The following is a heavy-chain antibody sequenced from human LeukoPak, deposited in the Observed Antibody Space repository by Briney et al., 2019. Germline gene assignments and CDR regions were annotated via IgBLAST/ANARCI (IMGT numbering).Heavy chain of an antibody. CDR2: IRAYNGNT. D-gene: IGHD3-10*01. V-gene: IGHV1-18*04. Sequence: WASVKVSCKASGYTFTSYGISWVRQAPGQGLEWMGWIRAYNGNTNYAQKLQGRVTMTTDTSTSTAYMELRSLRSDDTAVYYCARRGGGSGSSLPLKDYWGQGTLVTVSS. CDR3: ARRGGGSGSSLPLKDY. J-gene: IGHJ4*02. CDR1: GYTFTSYG.